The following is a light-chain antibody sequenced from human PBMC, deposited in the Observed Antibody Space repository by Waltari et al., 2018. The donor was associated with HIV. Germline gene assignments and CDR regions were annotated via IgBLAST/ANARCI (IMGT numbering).Light chain of an antibody. CDR1: ESVTTSH. V-gene: IGKV3-20*01. J-gene: IGKJ5*01. Sequence: SESVTTSHLAWYQQKPGQAPRRLIYRVSNRATGIPDRVSGSGSGADFTLTISRLEPEDFAVYYCQQYGLSPITFGQGTRLEIK. CDR2: RVS. CDR3: QQYGLSPIT.